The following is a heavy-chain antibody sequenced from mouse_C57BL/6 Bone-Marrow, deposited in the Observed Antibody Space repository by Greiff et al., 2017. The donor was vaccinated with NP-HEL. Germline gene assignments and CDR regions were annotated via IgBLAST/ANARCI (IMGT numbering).Heavy chain of an antibody. CDR1: GYAFTNYL. V-gene: IGHV1-54*01. J-gene: IGHJ3*01. CDR3: ARRRDSSGYVLAY. Sequence: QVQLQQSGAELVRPGTSVKVSCKASGYAFTNYLIEWVKQRPGQGLEWIGVINPGSGGTNYNEKFKGKATLTADKSSSTAYMQLSSLTSEDSAVYFCARRRDSSGYVLAYWGQGTLVTVSA. CDR2: INPGSGGT. D-gene: IGHD3-2*02.